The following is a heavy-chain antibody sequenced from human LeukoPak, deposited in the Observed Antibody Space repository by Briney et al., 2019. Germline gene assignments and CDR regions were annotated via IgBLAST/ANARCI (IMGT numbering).Heavy chain of an antibody. Sequence: SETLSLTCTVSGGSISSYYWSWIRQPPGKGLEWIGYIYYSGSTNYNPSLKSRVTISVDTSKNQFSLKLCSVTAADTAVYYCARAPYSSGWWTYFDYWGQGTLVTVSS. CDR3: ARAPYSSGWWTYFDY. V-gene: IGHV4-59*01. CDR1: GGSISSYY. CDR2: IYYSGST. J-gene: IGHJ4*02. D-gene: IGHD6-19*01.